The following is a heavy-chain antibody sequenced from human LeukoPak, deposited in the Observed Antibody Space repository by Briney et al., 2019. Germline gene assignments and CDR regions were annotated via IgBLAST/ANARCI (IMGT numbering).Heavy chain of an antibody. CDR1: GFTFDDYA. Sequence: GGSLRLSCAASGFTFDDYAMHWVRQAPGKGVEWVSSISAGESSIQYADSVKGRFTISRDNAQNSLSLQMNSLRADDTAVYYCARDSYSSFPEWFDPWGQGTLVTVSS. V-gene: IGHV3-21*01. CDR3: ARDSYSSFPEWFDP. CDR2: ISAGESSI. D-gene: IGHD6-6*01. J-gene: IGHJ5*02.